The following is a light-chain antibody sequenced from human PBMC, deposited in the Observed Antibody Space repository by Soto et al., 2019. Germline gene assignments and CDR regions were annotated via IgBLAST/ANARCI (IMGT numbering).Light chain of an antibody. CDR3: HQYNNGTPWT. J-gene: IGKJ1*01. V-gene: IGKV3-15*01. Sequence: VMTQSPARLSAPPGGRAILSCASSQRVSSNVAWYQQKPGQAPRLLIYGASTRATGIPARFSGSGSETEFTLTISSLQSEDFAVYYCHQYNNGTPWTVGQGTKVDIK. CDR1: QRVSSN. CDR2: GAS.